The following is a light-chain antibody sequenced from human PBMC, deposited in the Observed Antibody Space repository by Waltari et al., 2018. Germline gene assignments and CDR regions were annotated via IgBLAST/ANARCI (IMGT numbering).Light chain of an antibody. J-gene: IGLJ1*01. CDR3: YSYAGSYTFHYI. Sequence: QAALTQPRSVSGSPGQSVTISCTGTSSDIGGFNYVSWYQQHPGTAPKLMIYEVSKRPSGVSDRVSGSKSGNTASLTISGLQAEDEAEYYCYSYAGSYTFHYIFGPGTRLTVL. CDR1: SSDIGGFNY. V-gene: IGLV2-11*01. CDR2: EVS.